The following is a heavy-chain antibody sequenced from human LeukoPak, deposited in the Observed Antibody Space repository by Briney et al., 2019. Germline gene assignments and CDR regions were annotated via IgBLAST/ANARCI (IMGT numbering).Heavy chain of an antibody. J-gene: IGHJ4*02. CDR1: GGTFGSYA. CDR2: IIPIFGTA. V-gene: IGHV1-69*05. Sequence: ASVKVSCKASGGTFGSYAISWVRQAPGQGLEWMGGIIPIFGTANYAQKFQGRVTITTDESTSTAYMELSSLRSEDTAVYYCAAIGKTYSNYFDYWGQGTLVTVSS. D-gene: IGHD4-11*01. CDR3: AAIGKTYSNYFDY.